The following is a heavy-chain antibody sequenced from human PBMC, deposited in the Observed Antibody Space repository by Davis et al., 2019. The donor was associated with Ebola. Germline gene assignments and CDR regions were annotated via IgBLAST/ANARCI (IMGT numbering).Heavy chain of an antibody. J-gene: IGHJ4*02. D-gene: IGHD5-12*01. CDR1: GGSISSYY. Sequence: PSETLSLTCTFPGGSISSYYWSWIRQPPGKGLEWIGYIYYSGGTNYNPSLKSRVTISVDTSKNQFSLKLSSVTAADTAVYYCARGGYSGYDYARFFDYWGQGTLVTVSS. CDR2: IYYSGGT. CDR3: ARGGYSGYDYARFFDY. V-gene: IGHV4-59*13.